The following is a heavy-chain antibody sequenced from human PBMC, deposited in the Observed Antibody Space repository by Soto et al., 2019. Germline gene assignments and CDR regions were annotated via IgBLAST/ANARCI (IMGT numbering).Heavy chain of an antibody. CDR3: ARDNVIQGIPYWFDP. J-gene: IGHJ5*02. CDR2: ISYDGSNK. Sequence: GGSLSLSCAASGFTFSSYAVHWVRQAPGKGLEWVAVISYDGSNKYYADSVKGRFTISRDNSKNTLYLQMNSLRAEDTAVYYCARDNVIQGIPYWFDPWGQGTLVTVSS. CDR1: GFTFSSYA. V-gene: IGHV3-30-3*01. D-gene: IGHD6-13*01.